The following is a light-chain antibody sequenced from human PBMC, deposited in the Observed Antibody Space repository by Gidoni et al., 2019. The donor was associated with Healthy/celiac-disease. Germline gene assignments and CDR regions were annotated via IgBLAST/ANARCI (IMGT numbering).Light chain of an antibody. CDR2: EVS. Sequence: QSALTQPASGSGSPGQSITISFTGTSSDVGGYNYVSWYQQHPGKAPKLMIYEVSNRPSGVSNRFSGSKSGNTASLTISGLQAEDEADYYCSSYTSSSTPHVVFGGGTKLTVL. CDR1: SSDVGGYNY. J-gene: IGLJ2*01. V-gene: IGLV2-14*01. CDR3: SSYTSSSTPHVV.